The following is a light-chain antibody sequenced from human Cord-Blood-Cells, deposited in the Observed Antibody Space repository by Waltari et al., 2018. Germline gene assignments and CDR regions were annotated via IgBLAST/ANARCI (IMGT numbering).Light chain of an antibody. CDR1: SSNIGSNT. CDR3: AAWDDSLNGQV. CDR2: SNN. V-gene: IGLV1-44*01. J-gene: IGLJ3*02. Sequence: QSVLTQPPSASGTPGQRVTISCSGSSSNIGSNTVTWYQQLPGTAPNLLIYSNNQRPSGVPDRFSGSKSGTSASLAISGLQSEDEADYYCAAWDDSLNGQVFGGGTKLTVL.